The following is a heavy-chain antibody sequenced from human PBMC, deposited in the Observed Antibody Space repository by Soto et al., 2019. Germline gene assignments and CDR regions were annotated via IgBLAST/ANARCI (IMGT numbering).Heavy chain of an antibody. D-gene: IGHD3-10*02. J-gene: IGHJ6*03. CDR2: IDTTGGYI. CDR1: GFTFNDFS. Sequence: EVQLVESGGGLVKPGESLRLSCAASGFTFNDFSMNWVRQAAGRGPEWVSSIDTTGGYIYYADSVKGRFTISRDNAKNSLYLQTYSLRAQDTAVYHCVRDIGLYSRSRYMDVWGRGTAVTVSS. V-gene: IGHV3-21*01. CDR3: VRDIGLYSRSRYMDV.